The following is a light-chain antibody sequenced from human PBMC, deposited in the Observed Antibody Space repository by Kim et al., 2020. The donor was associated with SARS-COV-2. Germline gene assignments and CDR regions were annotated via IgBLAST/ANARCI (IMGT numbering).Light chain of an antibody. V-gene: IGLV1-51*01. J-gene: IGLJ3*02. CDR3: GTWDSSLSAV. CDR2: DNN. CDR1: STNIGNNY. Sequence: PGQKVTISGSGSSTNIGNNYVSWYQQLPGTAPKLLIYDNNKRPSGIPDRFSGSKSGTSATLGITGLQTGDEADYYCGTWDSSLSAVFGGGTKLTVL.